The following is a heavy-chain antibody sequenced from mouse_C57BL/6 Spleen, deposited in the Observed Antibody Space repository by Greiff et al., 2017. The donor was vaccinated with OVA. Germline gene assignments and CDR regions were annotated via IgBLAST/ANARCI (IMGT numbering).Heavy chain of an antibody. J-gene: IGHJ3*01. Sequence: QVQLQQPGAELVMPGASVKLSCKASGYTFTSYWVHWVKQRPGPGLEWIGEIDPSDSYTNYNQKFKGKSTLTVDKSSSTAYMQLSSLTSEDSAVYYCARIADYDWFAYWGQGTLVTVSA. CDR1: GYTFTSYW. CDR3: ARIADYDWFAY. CDR2: IDPSDSYT. D-gene: IGHD2-4*01. V-gene: IGHV1-69*01.